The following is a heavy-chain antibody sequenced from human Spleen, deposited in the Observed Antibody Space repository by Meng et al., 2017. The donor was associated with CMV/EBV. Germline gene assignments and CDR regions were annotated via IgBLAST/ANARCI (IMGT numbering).Heavy chain of an antibody. J-gene: IGHJ2*01. CDR1: GGSVSSGNNY. V-gene: IGHV4-30-4*01. CDR2: IYYSGRT. Sequence: QVQLQESGPGLVKPSQTLSLTCTVSGGSVSSGNNYWIWIRQPPGKGLEWIGYIYYSGRTYYNPSLESRVTMSVDTSKNQFSLNLNSVTAADTAVYYCARGQKGYFDLWGRGALVTVSS. CDR3: ARGQKGYFDL.